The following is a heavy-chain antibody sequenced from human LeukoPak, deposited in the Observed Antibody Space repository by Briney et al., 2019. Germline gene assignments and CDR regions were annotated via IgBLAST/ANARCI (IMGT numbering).Heavy chain of an antibody. Sequence: GGSLRLSCAASGFTFSDYYMSWIRQAPGKGLEWVSYISSSGSTIYYADSVKGRFTISRDNAKNSLYLQMNSLRAEDTAVYYCARRATVTYYYYYYMDVWGKGTTVTVSS. CDR1: GFTFSDYY. CDR3: ARRATVTYYYYYYMDV. J-gene: IGHJ6*03. D-gene: IGHD4-17*01. CDR2: ISSSGSTI. V-gene: IGHV3-11*04.